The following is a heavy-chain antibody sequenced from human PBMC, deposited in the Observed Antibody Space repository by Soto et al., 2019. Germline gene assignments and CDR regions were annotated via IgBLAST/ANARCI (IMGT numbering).Heavy chain of an antibody. D-gene: IGHD5-18*01. CDR3: TTQCGYSYGSEYYFDY. CDR2: TNPNSGGT. J-gene: IGHJ4*02. Sequence: QVQLVQSGAEVKRPGASVKVSCKASGYTFTGYYIHWVRQAPGQGLEWMGWTNPNSGGTNYAQKFQGWVTMTSDTSISTAYMELSRLGSDDTAVYYCTTQCGYSYGSEYYFDYWGQGTLVTVSS. CDR1: GYTFTGYY. V-gene: IGHV1-2*04.